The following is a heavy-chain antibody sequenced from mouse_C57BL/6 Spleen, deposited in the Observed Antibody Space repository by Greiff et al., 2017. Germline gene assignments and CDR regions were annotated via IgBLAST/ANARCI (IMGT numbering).Heavy chain of an antibody. CDR3: AREGYLYDYAFDY. J-gene: IGHJ2*01. CDR2: IDPSDSET. D-gene: IGHD2-4*01. Sequence: QVQLQQPGAELVRPGSSVKLSCKASGYTFTSYWMHWVKQRPIQGLEWIGNIDPSDSETHYNQKFKDKATLTVDKSSSTAYMQLSSLTSEDSAVYYWAREGYLYDYAFDYWGQGTTLTVSS. CDR1: GYTFTSYW. V-gene: IGHV1-52*01.